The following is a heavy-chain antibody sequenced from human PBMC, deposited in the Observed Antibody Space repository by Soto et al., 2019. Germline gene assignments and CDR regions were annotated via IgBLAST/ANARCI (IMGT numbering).Heavy chain of an antibody. D-gene: IGHD6-13*01. CDR1: GYTFTGYY. J-gene: IGHJ6*02. Sequence: ASVKFSCKASGYTFTGYYMHWVRQAPGQGLEWMGWISAYNGDKKYAQNVRGRVTLTTDTSTSTAYMEMRTLRSDDTAAYYCARDGPHIPAVGDVWGQGTTVTVSS. CDR3: ARDGPHIPAVGDV. V-gene: IGHV1-18*04. CDR2: ISAYNGDK.